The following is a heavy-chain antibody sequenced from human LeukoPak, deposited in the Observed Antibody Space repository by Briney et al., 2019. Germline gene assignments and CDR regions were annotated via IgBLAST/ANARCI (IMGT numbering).Heavy chain of an antibody. CDR2: ISGGGGST. J-gene: IGHJ4*02. Sequence: PGGSLRLSCTASGFTFSSYAMSWVRQAPGKGLEWVSTISGGGGSTYYADSVKGRFTISRDNSRDTLFVQMNSLTAEDTAIYYCAKDLDPGYDFVVFGFDYWGQGSLVTVSS. D-gene: IGHD5-12*01. V-gene: IGHV3-23*01. CDR3: AKDLDPGYDFVVFGFDY. CDR1: GFTFSSYA.